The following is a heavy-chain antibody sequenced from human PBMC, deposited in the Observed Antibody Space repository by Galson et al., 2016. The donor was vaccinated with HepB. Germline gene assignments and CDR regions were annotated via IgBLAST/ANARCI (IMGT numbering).Heavy chain of an antibody. CDR3: ARAPGSFDI. J-gene: IGHJ3*02. CDR2: IYHIGNS. Sequence: TLSLTCTVSGDSLTRGSFYWTWIRQLPGKGREWNWYIYHIGNSHYNPSPKSRVTMTVATAKNQFSLNLTSVTAADPAVYYCARAPGSFDIWGRGTMVTVSS. CDR1: GDSLTRGSFY. V-gene: IGHV4-31*03.